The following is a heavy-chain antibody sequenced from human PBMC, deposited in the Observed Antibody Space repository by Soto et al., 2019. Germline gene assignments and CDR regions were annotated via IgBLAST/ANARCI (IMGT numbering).Heavy chain of an antibody. V-gene: IGHV5-10-1*01. CDR3: ATSLAASSSGYVGMDV. D-gene: IGHD6-13*01. CDR1: GYSFAGYW. CDR2: IDPSDSQT. J-gene: IGHJ6*02. Sequence: PGESLKISCKGSGYSFAGYWITWVRQKPGKGLEWMGRIDPSDSQTYYSPSFRGHVTISATKSITTAFLQWSSLKASDAAMYYWATSLAASSSGYVGMDVWGQGTTVTVSS.